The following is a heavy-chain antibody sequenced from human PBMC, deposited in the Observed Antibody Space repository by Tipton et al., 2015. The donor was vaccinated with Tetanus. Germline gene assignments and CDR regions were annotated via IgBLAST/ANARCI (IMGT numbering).Heavy chain of an antibody. CDR1: GFTFSSYG. J-gene: IGHJ4*02. D-gene: IGHD6-25*01. V-gene: IGHV3-33*01. Sequence: SGFTFSSYGMHWVRQTPGKGLEWVAVTWSHGGNIYYADSVKGRCAVSRDNSKNTVYLQMNSLSAEDTAVYYCVSGSALDYWGQGTLITVSS. CDR2: TWSHGGNI. CDR3: VSGSALDY.